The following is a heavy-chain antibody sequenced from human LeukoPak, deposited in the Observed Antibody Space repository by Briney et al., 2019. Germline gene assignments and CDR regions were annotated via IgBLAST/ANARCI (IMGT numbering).Heavy chain of an antibody. CDR3: ARGPNVVVVAATHWYFDL. D-gene: IGHD2-15*01. V-gene: IGHV3-21*01. CDR1: GLTFSNAW. J-gene: IGHJ2*01. Sequence: GGSLRLSCAASGLTFSNAWMSWVRQAPGKGLEWVSSISSSSSYIYYADSVKGRFTISRDNAKNSLYLQMNSLRAEDTAVYYCARGPNVVVVAATHWYFDLWGRGTLVTVSS. CDR2: ISSSSSYI.